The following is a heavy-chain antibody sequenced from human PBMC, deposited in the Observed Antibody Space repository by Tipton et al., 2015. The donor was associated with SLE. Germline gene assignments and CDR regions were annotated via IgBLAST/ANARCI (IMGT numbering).Heavy chain of an antibody. D-gene: IGHD6-13*01. V-gene: IGHV3-53*05. CDR1: GFSVGTNY. CDR2: ISSGGST. Sequence: SLRLSCAGSGFSVGTNYMSWVRQAPGKGLDWVSLISSGGSTYYADSVKGRFTISRDSSTNTLFLQMHSLRPEDTAVYYCARGGGGSSSSWYWFDPWGQGTLVTVSS. CDR3: ARGGGGSSSSWYWFDP. J-gene: IGHJ5*02.